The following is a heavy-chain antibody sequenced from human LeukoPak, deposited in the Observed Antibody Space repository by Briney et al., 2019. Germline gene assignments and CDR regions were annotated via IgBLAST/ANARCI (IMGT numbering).Heavy chain of an antibody. CDR3: ARGLGDYDSLTGYYVPRYFDL. CDR1: GGSFSGYY. D-gene: IGHD3-9*01. Sequence: PSETLSLTCAVYGGSFSGYYWSWIRQAPGKGLEWIGSMYYLGSSYYNPSLKSRVTISLETSTNQVSLNLTSVTAADTAVYYCARGLGDYDSLTGYYVPRYFDLWGRGTPVTVSS. V-gene: IGHV4-34*01. CDR2: MYYLGSS. J-gene: IGHJ2*01.